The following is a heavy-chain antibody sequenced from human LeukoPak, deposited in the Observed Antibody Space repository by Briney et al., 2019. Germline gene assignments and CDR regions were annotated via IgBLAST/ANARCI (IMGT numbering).Heavy chain of an antibody. CDR2: IYSGGST. J-gene: IGHJ4*02. V-gene: IGHV3-66*01. CDR1: GFTFSDYY. D-gene: IGHD5-18*01. Sequence: PGGSLRLSCAASGFTFSDYYMSWIRQAPGKGLEWVSVIYSGGSTYYADSVKGRFTISRDNSKNTLYLQMNSLRAEDTAVYYCARDYSDGLDYWGQGTLVTVPS. CDR3: ARDYSDGLDY.